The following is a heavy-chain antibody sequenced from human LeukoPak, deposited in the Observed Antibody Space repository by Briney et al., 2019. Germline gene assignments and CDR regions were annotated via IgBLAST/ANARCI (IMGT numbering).Heavy chain of an antibody. J-gene: IGHJ6*02. Sequence: SETLSLTCTVSGGSISSYYWSWIRQPPGKGLEWIGYIYYSGSTNYNPSLKSRVTISVDTSKNQFSLKLSSVTAADTAVYYCARDPLYYDILTETYYYHGMDVWGQGTTVTVSS. CDR2: IYYSGST. D-gene: IGHD3-9*01. CDR1: GGSISSYY. V-gene: IGHV4-59*01. CDR3: ARDPLYYDILTETYYYHGMDV.